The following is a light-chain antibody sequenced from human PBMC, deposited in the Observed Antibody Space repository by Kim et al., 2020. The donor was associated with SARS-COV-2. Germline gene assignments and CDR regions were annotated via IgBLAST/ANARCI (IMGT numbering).Light chain of an antibody. CDR3: ATTDDSLNGVV. Sequence: GQTVTLSWSGSSSNIGSNTVTWYRQLPRTAPKLVIHSNNRRSSGVSDRFSGSKSGNSASLAISGLQSDDEADYYCATTDDSLNGVVFGGGTQLTVL. J-gene: IGLJ3*02. CDR2: SNN. V-gene: IGLV1-44*01. CDR1: SSNIGSNT.